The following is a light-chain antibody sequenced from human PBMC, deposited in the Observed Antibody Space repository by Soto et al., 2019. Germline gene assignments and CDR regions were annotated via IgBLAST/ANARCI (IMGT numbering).Light chain of an antibody. J-gene: IGKJ1*01. Sequence: IVLTQSPGTLYLSPGERATLSCRASQSVDSSYLAWYQQKPGQAPRLLIYGASSRAAGIPDRFSGSGSGTDFTLTISRLEPEDFAVYYCQQYGSSPPWAFGQGTKVEIK. CDR3: QQYGSSPPWA. CDR2: GAS. V-gene: IGKV3-20*01. CDR1: QSVDSSY.